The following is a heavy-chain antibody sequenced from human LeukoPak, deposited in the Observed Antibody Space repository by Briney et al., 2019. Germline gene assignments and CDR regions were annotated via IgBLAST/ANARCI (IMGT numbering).Heavy chain of an antibody. Sequence: SETLSLTCTISGDYIGRINYYWGCIRQPPGKGLEWIVCMSYSGHTYYNPSLKSRVTTSIDTSKTQLSRNLESVTAGDTAVYYCARDRDVDDFDSWGHGTLVTVSS. D-gene: IGHD2-15*01. V-gene: IGHV4-39*07. J-gene: IGHJ4*01. CDR3: ARDRDVDDFDS. CDR1: GDYIGRINYY. CDR2: MSYSGHT.